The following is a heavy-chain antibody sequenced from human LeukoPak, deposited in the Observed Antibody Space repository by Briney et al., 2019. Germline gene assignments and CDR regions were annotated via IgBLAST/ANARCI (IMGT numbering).Heavy chain of an antibody. Sequence: GGSLRLSCAASGFTFSSYAMSWVRQAPGKGLEWVSAISGSGGSTYYADSVKGRFTISRDNSKNTLYLQMNSLRAEDTAVYYCARGPYGSGAVDSFDIWGQGTMLTVFS. V-gene: IGHV3-23*01. CDR2: ISGSGGST. CDR1: GFTFSSYA. J-gene: IGHJ3*02. D-gene: IGHD3-10*01. CDR3: ARGPYGSGAVDSFDI.